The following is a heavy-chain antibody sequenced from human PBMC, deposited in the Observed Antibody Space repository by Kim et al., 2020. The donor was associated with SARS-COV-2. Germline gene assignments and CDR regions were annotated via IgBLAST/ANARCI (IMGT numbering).Heavy chain of an antibody. Sequence: ASVKVSCKASGYTFTSYYMHWVRQAPGQGLEWMGIINPSGGSTSYAQKFQGRVTMTRDTSTSTVYMELSSLRSEDTAVYYCARNWERIAVAGTGAHYYYYGMDVWGQGTTVTVSS. CDR1: GYTFTSYY. D-gene: IGHD6-19*01. CDR2: INPSGGST. V-gene: IGHV1-46*01. J-gene: IGHJ6*02. CDR3: ARNWERIAVAGTGAHYYYYGMDV.